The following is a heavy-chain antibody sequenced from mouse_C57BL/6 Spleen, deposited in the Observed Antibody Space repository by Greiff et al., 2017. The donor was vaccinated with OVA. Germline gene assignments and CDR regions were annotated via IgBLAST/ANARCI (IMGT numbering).Heavy chain of an antibody. D-gene: IGHD1-1*01. Sequence: QVQLQQPGAELVQPGASVKLSCKASGYTFTSYWMHWVKQRPGRGLEWIGRIDPNSGGTTSNEKFKSKATLTVDKPTSTAYMQLSSLTSEDSAVYYCARWHYGSSYAMDYWGQGTSVTVSS. J-gene: IGHJ4*01. CDR2: IDPNSGGT. CDR3: ARWHYGSSYAMDY. V-gene: IGHV1-72*01. CDR1: GYTFTSYW.